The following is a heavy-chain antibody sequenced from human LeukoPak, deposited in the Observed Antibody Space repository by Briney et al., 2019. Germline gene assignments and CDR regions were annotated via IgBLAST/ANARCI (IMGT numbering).Heavy chain of an antibody. Sequence: GRSLRLCCAASGFTFSGYGMHWVRQAPGKGLEWVAVISYDGSDGYYADSVQGRFTISRDNSENTQYLQMNSLRAEDTAVYYCANASPPELVITTITTFDIWGQGTMVTVSS. CDR2: ISYDGSDG. CDR3: ANASPPELVITTITTFDI. CDR1: GFTFSGYG. V-gene: IGHV3-30*18. D-gene: IGHD3-22*01. J-gene: IGHJ3*02.